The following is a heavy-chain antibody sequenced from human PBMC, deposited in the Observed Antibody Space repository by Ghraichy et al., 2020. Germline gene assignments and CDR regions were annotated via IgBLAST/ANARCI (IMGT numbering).Heavy chain of an antibody. V-gene: IGHV3-21*01. CDR2: ISSSSSYI. J-gene: IGHJ4*02. CDR3: ARVEGLSSPAGY. CDR1: GFTFSSYS. D-gene: IGHD6-13*01. Sequence: GGSLRLSCAASGFTFSSYSMNWVRQAPGKGLEWVSSISSSSSYIYYADSVKGRFTISRDNAKNSLYLQMNSLRAEDTAVYYCARVEGLSSPAGYWGQGTLVTVSS.